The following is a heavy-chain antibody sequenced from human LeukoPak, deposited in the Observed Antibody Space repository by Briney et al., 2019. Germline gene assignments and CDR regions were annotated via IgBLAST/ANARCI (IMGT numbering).Heavy chain of an antibody. V-gene: IGHV4-59*01. CDR2: FYYSGST. CDR3: ARRGEIYWYFDL. CDR1: GGSISSYY. Sequence: SETLSLTCTVSGGSISSYYWSWIRQPPGKGLEWIGFFYYSGSTNYNPSLKSRVTISVDTSKNQFSLKLSSVTAADTAVYYCARRGEIYWYFDLWGRGTLVTVSS. J-gene: IGHJ2*01. D-gene: IGHD2-21*01.